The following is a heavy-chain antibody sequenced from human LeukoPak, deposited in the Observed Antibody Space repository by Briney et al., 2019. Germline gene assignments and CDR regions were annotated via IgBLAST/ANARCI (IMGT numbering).Heavy chain of an antibody. CDR3: ARITLGGYFDY. CDR2: IFSNDEK. Sequence: SGPTLVNPTETLTLTCTVSEFSLSNARVGVSWIRQPPGKSLEWLAYIFSNDEKSYSTSLKSRLTISKDTSTSQVVLTMTNMDPVDTATYYCARITLGGYFDYWGQGTLVTVSS. CDR1: EFSLSNARVG. J-gene: IGHJ4*02. D-gene: IGHD3-16*01. V-gene: IGHV2-26*01.